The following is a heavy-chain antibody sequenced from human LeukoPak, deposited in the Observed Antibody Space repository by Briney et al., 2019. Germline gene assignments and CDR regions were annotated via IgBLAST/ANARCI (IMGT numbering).Heavy chain of an antibody. CDR3: SKEGVRCCHDDY. V-gene: IGHV3-30*02. CDR2: IHYDGSIK. D-gene: IGHD2-2*01. J-gene: IGHJ4*02. CDR1: GFTFSSSG. Sequence: PGGSLRLSCAASGFTFSSSGLHWVRQAPDKGLEWVAFIHYDGSIKYYADSVKGRFTISRDNPKNTLYLQMDSLRGEDTAVYYCSKEGVRCCHDDYWGRGTLVTVFS.